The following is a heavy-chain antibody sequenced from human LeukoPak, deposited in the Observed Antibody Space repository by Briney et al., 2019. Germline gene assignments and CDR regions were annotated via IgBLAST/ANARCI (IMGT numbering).Heavy chain of an antibody. D-gene: IGHD6-19*01. CDR3: AREDHTSGFLYYYYYMDV. J-gene: IGHJ6*03. CDR2: TYYRSKWYN. V-gene: IGHV6-1*01. Sequence: PSQTLSLTCAISGDSVSSNSAAWNWIRQSPSRGLEWLGRTYYRSKWYNDYAVSVKSRITINPDTSKNQFSLLVNSVTPEDTAVYYCAREDHTSGFLYYYYYMDVWGRGTTVTVSS. CDR1: GDSVSSNSAA.